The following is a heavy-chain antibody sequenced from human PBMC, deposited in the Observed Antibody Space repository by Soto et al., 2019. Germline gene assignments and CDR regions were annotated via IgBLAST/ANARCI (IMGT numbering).Heavy chain of an antibody. CDR1: GGTFSTSA. J-gene: IGHJ6*02. CDR3: ARDKDRQQLGGNYYYILDV. D-gene: IGHD3-3*02. CDR2: IMPVFATP. V-gene: IGHV1-69*12. Sequence: QVQLMQSGAEVKKPGSSVKVSCKASGGTFSTSAISWVRQAPGEGLEWVGGIMPVFATPDYAQKFQGRVTSSADESTTTAYLELTSLTTDDTAVYYCARDKDRQQLGGNYYYILDVWGQGTAITVSS.